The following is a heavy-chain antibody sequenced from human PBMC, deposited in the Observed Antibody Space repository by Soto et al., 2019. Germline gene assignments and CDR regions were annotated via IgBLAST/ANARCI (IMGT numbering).Heavy chain of an antibody. Sequence: QLQLQESGPGLVKPSETLSLTCTVSGASISSSNDYWGWIRQPPGKGLEWIGSFYSGGSTYYNPSLKSRVTISLDTSKTQFSLRLTSVTAADTAVYYCERRDSVAGLYFGYWGQGSLVTVSS. CDR2: FYSGGST. CDR1: GASISSSNDY. V-gene: IGHV4-39*01. D-gene: IGHD6-19*01. CDR3: ERRDSVAGLYFGY. J-gene: IGHJ4*02.